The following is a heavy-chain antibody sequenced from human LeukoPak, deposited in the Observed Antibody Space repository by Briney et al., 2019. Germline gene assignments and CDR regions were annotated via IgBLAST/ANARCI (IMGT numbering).Heavy chain of an antibody. CDR1: GVSISSSNIY. Sequence: PLGTLCLSCAFSGVSISSSNIYWGWIRPPPGKGLECFGTLSYSGSTYYTPSLKSSVTISVDTSKNQFSLTLSSVTAAHTAVYYCARLMDMAPDYWGQGTLVTVCS. V-gene: IGHV4-39*01. CDR2: LSYSGST. J-gene: IGHJ4*02. CDR3: ARLMDMAPDY. D-gene: IGHD2-8*01.